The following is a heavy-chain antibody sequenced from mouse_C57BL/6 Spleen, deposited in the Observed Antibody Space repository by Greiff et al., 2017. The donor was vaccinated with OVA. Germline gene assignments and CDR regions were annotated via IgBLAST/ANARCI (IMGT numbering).Heavy chain of an antibody. D-gene: IGHD2-3*01. CDR1: GYTFTDYY. Sequence: EVQLQQSGPELVKPGASVKISCKASGYTFTDYYMNWVKQSHGKSLEWIGDINPNNGGTSYNQKFKGKATLTVDKSSSTAYMELRSLTSEDSAVYYCAHDGYIEDYAMDYWGQGTSVTVSS. J-gene: IGHJ4*01. V-gene: IGHV1-26*01. CDR2: INPNNGGT. CDR3: AHDGYIEDYAMDY.